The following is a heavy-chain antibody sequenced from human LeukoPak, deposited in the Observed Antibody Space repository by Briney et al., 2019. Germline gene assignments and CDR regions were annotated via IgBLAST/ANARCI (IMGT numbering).Heavy chain of an antibody. V-gene: IGHV4-39*01. J-gene: IGHJ4*01. CDR1: GGSTSSSSYY. CDR3: ARQTGFGEPVDY. CDR2: IYYSGST. D-gene: IGHD3-10*01. Sequence: KASETLSLTCTVSGGSTSSSSYYWGWIRQPPGKGLDWIGSIYYSGSTYYNPSLKSRVTMSVDTSKNQFSLILNSVTAADTAIYYCARQTGFGEPVDYWGHGTLVTVSS.